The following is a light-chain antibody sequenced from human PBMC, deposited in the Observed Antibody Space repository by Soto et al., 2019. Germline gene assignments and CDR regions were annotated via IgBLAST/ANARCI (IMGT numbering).Light chain of an antibody. CDR3: QQRSNWPPLT. V-gene: IGKV3-11*01. CDR1: QSVSSY. CDR2: DAS. J-gene: IGKJ4*01. Sequence: EIVLTQSPATLSLSPGEIATLSCRASQSVSSYLAWYQQKPGQAPRLLIYDASNRATGIPARFSGSGSGTAFTLTISSLEPEDFAVYYCQQRSNWPPLTCRGGTKVEIK.